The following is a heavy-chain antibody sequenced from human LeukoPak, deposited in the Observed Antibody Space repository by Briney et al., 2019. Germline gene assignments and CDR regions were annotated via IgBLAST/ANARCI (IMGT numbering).Heavy chain of an antibody. CDR3: ARNYYDTKKPWD. V-gene: IGHV3-23*01. D-gene: IGHD3-22*01. CDR2: ISGSSVTT. J-gene: IGHJ4*02. Sequence: QPGGSLRLSCAASGFTFRSYVMSWVRQAPGKGLEWVSTISGSSVTTYYADSVKGRFTISRDNSKNTLYLQMNSLRAEDTAVYSCARNYYDTKKPWDWGQGTLVTVSS. CDR1: GFTFRSYV.